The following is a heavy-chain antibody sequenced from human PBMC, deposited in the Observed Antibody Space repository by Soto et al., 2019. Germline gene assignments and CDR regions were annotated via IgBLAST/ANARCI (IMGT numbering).Heavy chain of an antibody. CDR3: ARSGPYYSDY. Sequence: GGSLRLSCAVSGFTFTNYALSWVRQAPGKGLECVSSISGDGKTAYYTASVTGRFTISRDNSKNTLSLQMNGLRVEDTAVYYCARSGPYYSDYWGRGTLVTVSS. CDR2: ISGDGKTA. V-gene: IGHV3-23*01. J-gene: IGHJ4*02. D-gene: IGHD5-12*01. CDR1: GFTFTNYA.